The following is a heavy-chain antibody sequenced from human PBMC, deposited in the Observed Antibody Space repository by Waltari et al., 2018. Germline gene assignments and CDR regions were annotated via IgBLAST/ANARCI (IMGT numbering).Heavy chain of an antibody. CDR1: GFTFSSYA. CDR2: ISGSGGST. CDR3: AKEGIRGRGYSYGYSP. J-gene: IGHJ4*02. Sequence: EVQLLESGGGLVQPGGSLRLSCAASGFTFSSYAMSWVRPAPGKGLEWVSAISGSGGSTYYADSVKGWFTISRDNSKNTLYLQMNSLRAEDTAVYYCAKEGIRGRGYSYGYSPWGQGTLVTVSS. V-gene: IGHV3-23*01. D-gene: IGHD5-18*01.